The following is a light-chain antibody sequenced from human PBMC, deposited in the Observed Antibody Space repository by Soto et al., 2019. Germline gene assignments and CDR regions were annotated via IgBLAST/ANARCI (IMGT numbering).Light chain of an antibody. CDR1: SGHSSYA. V-gene: IGLV4-69*01. CDR3: QTWDTGIWV. J-gene: IGLJ3*02. Sequence: QPVLTQSPSASASLGASVKLTCTLSSGHSSYAIAWHQQQPEKGPRYLMMVNSDGSHNKGDGIPDRFSGSSSGAERYLTISSHQSEDEADYYCQTWDTGIWVFGAGTKLTVL. CDR2: VNSDGSH.